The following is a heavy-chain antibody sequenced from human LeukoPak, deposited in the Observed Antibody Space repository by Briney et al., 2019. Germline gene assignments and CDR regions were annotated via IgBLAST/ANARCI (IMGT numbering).Heavy chain of an antibody. Sequence: GGSLRLSCSASGFTFNNYGMSWVRQAPGKGLEWVSSISGSGDSTYYADSVKGRFTISRDNAKNSLYLQMGSLRAEDTAVYYCARFSGRNWGQGTLVTVSS. CDR1: GFTFNNYG. CDR2: ISGSGDST. J-gene: IGHJ4*02. D-gene: IGHD2-15*01. CDR3: ARFSGRN. V-gene: IGHV3-23*01.